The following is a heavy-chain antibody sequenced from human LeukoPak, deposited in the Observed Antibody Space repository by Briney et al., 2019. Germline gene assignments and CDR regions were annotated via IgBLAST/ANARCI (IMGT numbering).Heavy chain of an antibody. J-gene: IGHJ6*03. Sequence: PGGSLRLSCAASGITFRNYWMSWVRQAPGKGLEWVANIEEDGSEKHYVDSVKGRFTISRDNAKNSQYLQMNSLRAEDTAVYYCARYQYQSLRRGGYYYCMDVWRKGTTVTVS. CDR1: GITFRNYW. D-gene: IGHD2-2*01. CDR3: ARYQYQSLRRGGYYYCMDV. V-gene: IGHV3-7*01. CDR2: IEEDGSEK.